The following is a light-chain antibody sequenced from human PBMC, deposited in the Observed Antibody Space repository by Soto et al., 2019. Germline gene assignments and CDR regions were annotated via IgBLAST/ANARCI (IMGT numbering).Light chain of an antibody. J-gene: IGKJ1*01. CDR3: LQVKKFPRT. CDR1: QDINNR. CDR2: AAS. Sequence: DIQMPQAPSSVSASVGDRVTITCRASQDINNRVAWFQQRPGRAPKYLIQAASILQSGFPSRFSATGSGTDFTLTIDSLQPEDFAPYYCLQVKKFPRTFGQGTKLESK. V-gene: IGKV1-12*01.